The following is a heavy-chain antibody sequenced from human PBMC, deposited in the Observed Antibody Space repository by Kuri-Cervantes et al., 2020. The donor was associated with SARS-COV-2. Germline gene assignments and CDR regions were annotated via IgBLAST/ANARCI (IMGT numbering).Heavy chain of an antibody. J-gene: IGHJ6*03. V-gene: IGHV3-9*01. Sequence: GGSLRLSCAASGFTFDDYAMHWVRQAPGKGLEWVSGISWNSGSIGYADSVKGRFTISKESGENSLYLHMNSLRGDDTAVYYCARVAGEGPIYYYYMDVWGKGTTVTVSS. CDR2: ISWNSGSI. CDR1: GFTFDDYA. D-gene: IGHD2-21*01. CDR3: ARVAGEGPIYYYYMDV.